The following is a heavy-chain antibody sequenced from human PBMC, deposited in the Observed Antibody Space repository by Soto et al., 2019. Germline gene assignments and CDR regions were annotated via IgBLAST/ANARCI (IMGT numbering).Heavy chain of an antibody. J-gene: IGHJ4*02. CDR1: GFTFSNAW. Sequence: PGGSLRLSCAASGFTFSNAWMSWVRQAPGKGLEWVGRIKSKTDGGTTDYAAPVKGRFTISRDDSKNTLYLQMNSLKTEDTAVYYCTTVSDFWSGYSNFDYWGQGTLVTVSS. D-gene: IGHD3-3*01. CDR3: TTVSDFWSGYSNFDY. V-gene: IGHV3-15*01. CDR2: IKSKTDGGTT.